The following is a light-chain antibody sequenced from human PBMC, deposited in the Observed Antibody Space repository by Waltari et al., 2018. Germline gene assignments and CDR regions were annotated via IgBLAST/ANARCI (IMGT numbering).Light chain of an antibody. CDR1: QSISSY. CDR2: AAS. Sequence: DIHMAQAPSSLSASVGDRVTITCRPSQSISSYLNWYQQKPGKAPKLLIYAASSLQSGVPSRFSGSGSGTDFTLTISSLQPEDFATYYCQQSYSTPPTFGQGTKVEIK. CDR3: QQSYSTPPT. V-gene: IGKV1-39*01. J-gene: IGKJ1*01.